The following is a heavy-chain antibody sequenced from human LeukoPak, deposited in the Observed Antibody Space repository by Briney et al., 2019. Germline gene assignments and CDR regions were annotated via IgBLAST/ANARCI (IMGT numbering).Heavy chain of an antibody. CDR1: GYTFTSYG. Sequence: ASVTVSCTASGYTFTSYGISWVRQAPGQGLEWMGWISAYNGNTNYAQKLQGRVTMTTDTSTSTAYMELRSLRSDDTAVYYCARAIGYCSSTSCYPYNWFDPWGQGTLVTVSS. D-gene: IGHD2-2*03. CDR2: ISAYNGNT. J-gene: IGHJ5*02. V-gene: IGHV1-18*01. CDR3: ARAIGYCSSTSCYPYNWFDP.